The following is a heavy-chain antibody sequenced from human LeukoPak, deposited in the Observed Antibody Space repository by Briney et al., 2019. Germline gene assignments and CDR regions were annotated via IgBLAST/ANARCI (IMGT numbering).Heavy chain of an antibody. Sequence: GGSLRLSCAASGFTFSSYAMHWVRQAPGKGLEWVAVISYDGSNKYYADSVKGRFTISRDNSKNTLYLQMNSLRAEDTAVYYCARLYYYDSRSYNHPYFDSWGQGSLVTVSS. J-gene: IGHJ4*02. CDR1: GFTFSSYA. CDR3: ARLYYYDSRSYNHPYFDS. CDR2: ISYDGSNK. D-gene: IGHD3-22*01. V-gene: IGHV3-30-3*01.